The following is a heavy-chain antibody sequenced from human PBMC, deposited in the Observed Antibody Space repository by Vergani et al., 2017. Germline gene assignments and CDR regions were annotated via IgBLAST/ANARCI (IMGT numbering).Heavy chain of an antibody. Sequence: QVQLVESGGGVVQPGRSLRLSCAASGFTFSSYGMHWVRQAPGKGLEWVAVISYDGSNKYYADSVKGRFTISRDNSKNTLYLQMNSLRAEDTAVYYCAKDLGYSGYDWGVWYYYYGMDVWGQGTTVTVSS. D-gene: IGHD5-12*01. V-gene: IGHV3-30*18. J-gene: IGHJ6*02. CDR3: AKDLGYSGYDWGVWYYYYGMDV. CDR2: ISYDGSNK. CDR1: GFTFSSYG.